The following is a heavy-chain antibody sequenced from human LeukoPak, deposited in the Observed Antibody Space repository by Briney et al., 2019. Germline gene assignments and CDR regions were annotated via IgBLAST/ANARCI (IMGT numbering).Heavy chain of an antibody. D-gene: IGHD2-2*01. Sequence: SETLSLTCAVSGGSFSGYYWSWIRQPPGKGLEWIGEINHSGSTNYNPSLKSRVTISVDTSKNQFSLKLSSVTAADTAVYYCARVYLSRVVVPAARSYYYMDVWGKGTTVTVSS. V-gene: IGHV4-34*01. CDR2: INHSGST. CDR1: GGSFSGYY. CDR3: ARVYLSRVVVPAARSYYYMDV. J-gene: IGHJ6*03.